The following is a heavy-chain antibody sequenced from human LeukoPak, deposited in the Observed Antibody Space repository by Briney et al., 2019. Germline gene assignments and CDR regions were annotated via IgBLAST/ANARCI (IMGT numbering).Heavy chain of an antibody. D-gene: IGHD5-24*01. V-gene: IGHV3-74*01. Sequence: GGSLRLSCAASGFTFRHYWMHWVRQAPGKGLVWVSRVKGDGSFTDYADSVKGRFTISRDNAKNTLYLQMYSLRAEDTAAYYCVRDGDDNNFDYWGQGSLVTVSS. CDR2: VKGDGSFT. CDR3: VRDGDDNNFDY. CDR1: GFTFRHYW. J-gene: IGHJ4*02.